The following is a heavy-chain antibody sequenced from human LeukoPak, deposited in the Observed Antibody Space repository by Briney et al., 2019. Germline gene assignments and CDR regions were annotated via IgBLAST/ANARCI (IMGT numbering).Heavy chain of an antibody. V-gene: IGHV4-59*01. Sequence: SETLSLTCTVSGGSIRSYYWRWIRHPPGEGLEWIGYIYYGGSTNYNPSLKSRVTISVDTSKNQFSLKLSSVTAADTAVYYCARVWRSITVEFDPWGQGTLVTVSS. J-gene: IGHJ5*02. CDR1: GGSIRSYY. D-gene: IGHD4-11*01. CDR2: IYYGGST. CDR3: ARVWRSITVEFDP.